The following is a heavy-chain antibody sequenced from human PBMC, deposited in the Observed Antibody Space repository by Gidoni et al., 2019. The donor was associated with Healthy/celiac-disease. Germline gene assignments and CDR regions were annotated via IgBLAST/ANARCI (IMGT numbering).Heavy chain of an antibody. Sequence: QLQLQESGPGLVKPSETLSLTCNVSGGFISSSSYFRGWIRPPPGKRLEWIGSIHYRGSTYYNLSLKSRLTISVDTSKNQFSLKLSSVTAADTAVYYCARQHTLDYGDYVGYWFDPWGQGTLVTVSS. CDR3: ARQHTLDYGDYVGYWFDP. D-gene: IGHD4-17*01. CDR2: IHYRGST. V-gene: IGHV4-39*01. J-gene: IGHJ5*02. CDR1: GGFISSSSYF.